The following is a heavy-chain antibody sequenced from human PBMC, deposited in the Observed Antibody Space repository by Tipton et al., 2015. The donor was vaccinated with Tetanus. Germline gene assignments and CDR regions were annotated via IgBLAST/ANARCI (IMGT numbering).Heavy chain of an antibody. CDR3: AKVRGTLRYSFDS. CDR1: GFSFSNYG. D-gene: IGHD1-26*01. V-gene: IGHV3-23*03. CDR2: SYAGGNYA. J-gene: IGHJ5*01. Sequence: SLRLSCAASGFSFSNYGIHWVRQAPGKGLEWVSVSYAGGNYAYYADSVKGRFTTSRDDSKSTLYLHMTSLRAEDTAVYYCAKVRGTLRYSFDSWGQGTLVTVSS.